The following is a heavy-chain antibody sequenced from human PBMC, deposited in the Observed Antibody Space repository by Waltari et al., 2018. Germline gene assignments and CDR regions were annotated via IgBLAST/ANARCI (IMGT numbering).Heavy chain of an antibody. Sequence: QLQLQESGPGLVKTSETLSLICTVSGGSISSSNYYWGWIRQPPGKGLEWIGSTYYSGKTYYNPSLKSRVTISADTSKNLFSLKLSSVTAADAAVYFCARHMTSNPYYYYMDVWGKGTAVPV. J-gene: IGHJ6*03. CDR2: TYYSGKT. V-gene: IGHV4-39*01. CDR3: ARHMTSNPYYYYMDV. CDR1: GGSISSSNYY. D-gene: IGHD3-16*01.